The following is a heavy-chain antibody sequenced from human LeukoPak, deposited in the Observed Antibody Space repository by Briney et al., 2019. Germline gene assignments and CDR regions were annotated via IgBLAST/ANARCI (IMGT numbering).Heavy chain of an antibody. CDR2: IGGGGENT. Sequence: GGSLRLSCAASGFTFSSYAMSWVRQALGKGLEWLSTIGGGGENTYYADSVRGRFTISRDNSKNTVYLQMKSLRAEDTAVYFCAKVLTGSQDYWGRGTLVTVSS. CDR3: AKVLTGSQDY. J-gene: IGHJ4*02. CDR1: GFTFSSYA. D-gene: IGHD7-27*01. V-gene: IGHV3-23*01.